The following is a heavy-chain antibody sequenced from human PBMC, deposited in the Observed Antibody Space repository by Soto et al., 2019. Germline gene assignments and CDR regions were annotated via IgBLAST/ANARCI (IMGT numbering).Heavy chain of an antibody. V-gene: IGHV1-18*01. J-gene: IGHJ5*02. CDR2: ISAYNGNT. CDR3: ARVTDRYDFWSGSHRKPNWFDP. CDR1: GYTFTSYG. D-gene: IGHD3-3*01. Sequence: ASVKVSCKASGYTFTSYGISWVRQAPGQGLEWMGWISAYNGNTNYAQKLQGRVTMTTDTSTSTAYMELRSLRSDDTAVYYCARVTDRYDFWSGSHRKPNWFDPWGQGTLVTVSS.